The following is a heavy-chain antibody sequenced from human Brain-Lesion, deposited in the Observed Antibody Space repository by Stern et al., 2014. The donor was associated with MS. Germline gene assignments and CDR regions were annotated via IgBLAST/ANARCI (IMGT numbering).Heavy chain of an antibody. Sequence: QVQLGQSGAEVKKPGASVKVSCKTSGYIFTRYYIHWVRQAPGQGLEWMAWINPNTGGTTYAQKVQGRVTISRGTSISTSYVELISLTSDDTAVYYCARDQRGITIFGVVTDYYYLGMDVWGQGTTVTVSS. D-gene: IGHD3-3*01. CDR2: INPNTGGT. CDR1: GYIFTRYY. V-gene: IGHV1-2*02. CDR3: ARDQRGITIFGVVTDYYYLGMDV. J-gene: IGHJ6*02.